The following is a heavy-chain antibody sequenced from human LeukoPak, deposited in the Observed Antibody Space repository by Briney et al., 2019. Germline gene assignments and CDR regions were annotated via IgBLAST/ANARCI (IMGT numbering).Heavy chain of an antibody. CDR3: ATGVYAWSGYALSYYFDY. D-gene: IGHD5-12*01. V-gene: IGHV1-24*01. CDR2: FDPEDGET. Sequence: ASVKVSCKVSGYTLTELSMHWVRQAPGKGLEWMGGFDPEDGETIYAQKFQGRVTMTEDTSTDTAYMELSSLRSEDTAVYYCATGVYAWSGYALSYYFDYWGQGTLVTVYS. J-gene: IGHJ4*02. CDR1: GYTLTELS.